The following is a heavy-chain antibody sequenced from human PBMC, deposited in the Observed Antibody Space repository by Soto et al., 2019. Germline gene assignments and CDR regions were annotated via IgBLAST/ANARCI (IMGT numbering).Heavy chain of an antibody. J-gene: IGHJ5*02. CDR2: IIPILGIA. Sequence: QGQLVQSGAEVKKPGSSTKVSCKASGGTFSSYTISWVRQAPGQGLEWMGRIIPILGIANYAQKFQGRVTITADKSTSTAYMELSSLRSEDTAVYYCARRYCSGGSCYSYWFDPWGQGTLVTVSS. CDR3: ARRYCSGGSCYSYWFDP. CDR1: GGTFSSYT. D-gene: IGHD2-15*01. V-gene: IGHV1-69*02.